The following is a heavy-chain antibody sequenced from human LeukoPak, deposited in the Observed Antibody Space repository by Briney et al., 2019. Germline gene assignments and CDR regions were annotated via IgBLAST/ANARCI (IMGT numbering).Heavy chain of an antibody. Sequence: GGSLKLSCAASGFTFSDSSMHWVRQASGKGLEWVGHIRNKPNNHATAYPASVKGRFTISRDDSKSTAYLQMSSLKTEDTAVYYCAIWLGATFNYWGQGTLVTVSS. J-gene: IGHJ4*02. CDR3: AIWLGATFNY. CDR1: GFTFSDSS. V-gene: IGHV3-73*01. CDR2: IRNKPNNHAT. D-gene: IGHD3-10*01.